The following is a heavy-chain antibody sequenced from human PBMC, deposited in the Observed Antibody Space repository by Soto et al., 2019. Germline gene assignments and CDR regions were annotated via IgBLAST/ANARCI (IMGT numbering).Heavy chain of an antibody. CDR2: ISSNGGST. J-gene: IGHJ6*02. Sequence: PGGSLRLSCAASGFTFSNYPMHWVRQAPGKGLEYVSVISSNGGSTDYANSVKGRFTISRDNSKNTLYLQMNSLRAEDTTVYYCAREFCPKIFGVVITNYYYGMDVWGQGTTVTVSS. CDR1: GFTFSNYP. D-gene: IGHD3-3*01. CDR3: AREFCPKIFGVVITNYYYGMDV. V-gene: IGHV3-64*01.